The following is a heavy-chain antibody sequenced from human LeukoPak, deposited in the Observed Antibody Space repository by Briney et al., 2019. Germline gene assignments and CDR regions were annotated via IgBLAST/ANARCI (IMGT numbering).Heavy chain of an antibody. CDR1: GFIFSTYG. CDR3: AHSEYSHSARDLNDY. V-gene: IGHV3-30*02. D-gene: IGHD6-6*01. CDR2: IRYDGSNE. Sequence: QPGGSLRLSCAASGFIFSTYGMHWVRQAPGRGLEWVAFIRYDGSNEYYADSVKGRFTISRDNPKNTLYLQMNSLRVEDTAVYYCAHSEYSHSARDLNDYWGQGILVTVFS. J-gene: IGHJ4*02.